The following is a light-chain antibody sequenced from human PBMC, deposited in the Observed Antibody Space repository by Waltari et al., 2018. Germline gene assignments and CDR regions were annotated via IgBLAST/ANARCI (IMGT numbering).Light chain of an antibody. J-gene: IGLJ1*01. CDR3: CSYARSRTFV. CDR1: TSDLGS. CDR2: GGS. V-gene: IGLV2-23*01. Sequence: QSALTQPASLSGAPGQSITLSCTGTTSDLGSVPWYQQHPGKAPKAVIYGGSKRPSGVSYRFSGSKSGNSASLTISGLQAEDEAVYYCCSYARSRTFVFGTGTKVTVL.